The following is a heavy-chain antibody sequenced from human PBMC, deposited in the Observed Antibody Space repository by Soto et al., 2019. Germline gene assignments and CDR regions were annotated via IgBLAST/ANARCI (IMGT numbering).Heavy chain of an antibody. J-gene: IGHJ6*02. CDR3: ARRTLRYYGMDV. V-gene: IGHV5-51*01. Sequence: RGESLKISCRVSGDSFTSYWIGWVRQMPGKGLEWMGIINPGDSSTRYSPSFQGQVAISADKSISTAYLQWSSLKDSDSAMYYCARRTLRYYGMDVWGQGTTVTVSS. CDR1: GDSFTSYW. CDR2: INPGDSST. D-gene: IGHD3-3*01.